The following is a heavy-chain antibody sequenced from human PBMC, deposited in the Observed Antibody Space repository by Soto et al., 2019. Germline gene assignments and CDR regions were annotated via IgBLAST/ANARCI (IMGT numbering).Heavy chain of an antibody. J-gene: IGHJ5*02. Sequence: HPGGSLRLSCAASGFTFNSYCMHWVRQAPGKGLVWVSRINRDGSSTGYADSVKGRFTISRDNAKNTLYLQMNSLRAEDTAVYSCARDTGGRLDPWGQGTLVTVSS. CDR2: INRDGSST. D-gene: IGHD2-15*01. CDR1: GFTFNSYC. V-gene: IGHV3-74*01. CDR3: ARDTGGRLDP.